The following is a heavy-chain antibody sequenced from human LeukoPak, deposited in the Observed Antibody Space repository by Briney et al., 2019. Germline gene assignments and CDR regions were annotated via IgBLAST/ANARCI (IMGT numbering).Heavy chain of an antibody. J-gene: IGHJ4*02. D-gene: IGHD2-15*01. CDR3: ASIIHYCSGGSCSSDY. V-gene: IGHV1-69*01. Sequence: SVKVSCKASGCTFSSYAISWVRQAPGQGLEWMGGIIPIFGTANYAQKFQGRVTITADESTSTAYMELSSLRSEDTAVYYCASIIHYCSGGSCSSDYWGQGTLVTVSS. CDR1: GCTFSSYA. CDR2: IIPIFGTA.